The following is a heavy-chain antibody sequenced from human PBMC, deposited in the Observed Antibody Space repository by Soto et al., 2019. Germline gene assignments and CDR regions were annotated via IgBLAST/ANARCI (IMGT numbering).Heavy chain of an antibody. V-gene: IGHV1-18*01. J-gene: IGHJ4*02. CDR2: ISAYNGNT. CDR1: GYTFTSYG. Sequence: ASVKVSCKASGYTFTSYGISWVRQAPGQGLEWMGWISAYNGNTNYAQKLQGRVTMTTDTSTSTANMELRSLRSDDTAVYYCARAKKMHYDFWSGYYTFDYWGQGTLVTVSS. CDR3: ARAKKMHYDFWSGYYTFDY. D-gene: IGHD3-3*01.